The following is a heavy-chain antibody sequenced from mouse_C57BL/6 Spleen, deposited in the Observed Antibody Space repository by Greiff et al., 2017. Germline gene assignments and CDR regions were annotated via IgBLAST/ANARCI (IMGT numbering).Heavy chain of an antibody. Sequence: EVHLVESGGGLVKPGGSLKLSCAASGFTFSDYGMHWVRQAPEKGLEWVAYISSGSSTIYYADTVKGRFTISRDNAKNTLFLQMTSLRSEDTAMYYCARPRDYYGSSYEFAYWGQGTLVTVAA. CDR3: ARPRDYYGSSYEFAY. CDR1: GFTFSDYG. CDR2: ISSGSSTI. V-gene: IGHV5-17*01. D-gene: IGHD1-1*01. J-gene: IGHJ3*01.